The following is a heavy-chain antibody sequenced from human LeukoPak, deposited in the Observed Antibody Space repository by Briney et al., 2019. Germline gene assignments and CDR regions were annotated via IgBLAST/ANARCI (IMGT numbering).Heavy chain of an antibody. CDR1: GGTFSSYA. J-gene: IGHJ6*03. V-gene: IGHV1-69*01. CDR2: ITPIFGTA. Sequence: EASVKVSCKASGGTFSSYAISWVRQAPGQGFEWMGGITPIFGTANYAQKFQGRVTITADESTSTAYMELSSLRSEDTAVYYCARARNEWLWKDNYYYYYMDVWGKGTTVTVSS. D-gene: IGHD5-12*01. CDR3: ARARNEWLWKDNYYYYYMDV.